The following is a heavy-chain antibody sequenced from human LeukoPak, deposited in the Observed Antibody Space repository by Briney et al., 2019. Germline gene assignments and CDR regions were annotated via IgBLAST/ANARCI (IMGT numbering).Heavy chain of an antibody. V-gene: IGHV3-30*04. CDR3: AKERRGNRIDY. Sequence: GGSLRLSCAASGFTFSSHAMHWVRQAPGKGLEWVAVISYDGSNKYYADSVKGRFTISRDNSKNTLYLQMNSLRAEDTAVYYCAKERRGNRIDYWGQGTLVTVSS. J-gene: IGHJ4*02. D-gene: IGHD3-16*02. CDR2: ISYDGSNK. CDR1: GFTFSSHA.